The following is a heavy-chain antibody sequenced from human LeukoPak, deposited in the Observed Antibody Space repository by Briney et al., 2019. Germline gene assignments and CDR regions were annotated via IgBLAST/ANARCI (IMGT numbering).Heavy chain of an antibody. J-gene: IGHJ4*02. Sequence: GGSLRLSCAASGLTFRNYAMTWVRQAPGKGLEWVSTISGDGTGKYFADSVKGRFTISRDNSKSTVSLQMNSLRVEDMAVYYCAKGGHYSFFDYWGQGTLVTVSS. CDR3: AKGGHYSFFDY. V-gene: IGHV3-23*01. CDR1: GLTFRNYA. CDR2: ISGDGTGK. D-gene: IGHD2-15*01.